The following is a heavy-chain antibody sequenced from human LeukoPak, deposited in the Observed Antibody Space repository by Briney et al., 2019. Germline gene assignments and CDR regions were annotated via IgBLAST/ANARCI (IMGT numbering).Heavy chain of an antibody. CDR1: GFTFSTYW. V-gene: IGHV3-7*01. CDR3: XKGGQSSSWFWVD. J-gene: IGHJ4*02. Sequence: PGGSLRLSCAASGFTFSTYWMTWVRQAPGKGLEWVANTKPDGSETYYVDSVRGRFTISRDNAKNSLYLRMNSPRADDTAVYYXXKGGQSSSWFWVDWGQGTLVTVSS. CDR2: TKPDGSET. D-gene: IGHD6-13*01.